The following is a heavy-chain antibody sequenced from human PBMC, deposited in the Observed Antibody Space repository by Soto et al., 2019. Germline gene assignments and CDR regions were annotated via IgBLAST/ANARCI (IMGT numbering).Heavy chain of an antibody. Sequence: QVQLQQWGAGLLKPSETLSLTCAVYGESFSGYYWSWIRQPPGKGLEWIGEINHSGSTNYIPSLKSRVTISIDTSKNQFSLKLSSVTAADTAIYYCARGGDWMRNWGQGTLVTVSS. CDR1: GESFSGYY. CDR3: ARGGDWMRN. V-gene: IGHV4-34*01. D-gene: IGHD2-21*02. CDR2: INHSGST. J-gene: IGHJ4*02.